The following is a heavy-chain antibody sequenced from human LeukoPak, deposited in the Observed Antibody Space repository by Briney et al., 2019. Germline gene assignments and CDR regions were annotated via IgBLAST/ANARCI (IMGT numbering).Heavy chain of an antibody. Sequence: ASVKVSCKASGYTFTGYYMHWVRQAPGQGLEWMGWINPNSGGTNYAQKFQGRVTMTRDTSISTAYMELSRLRSDDTAVYYCARVLSYYDSSGYYSTWGQGTLVTVSS. CDR1: GYTFTGYY. J-gene: IGHJ4*02. CDR2: INPNSGGT. D-gene: IGHD3-22*01. CDR3: ARVLSYYDSSGYYST. V-gene: IGHV1-2*02.